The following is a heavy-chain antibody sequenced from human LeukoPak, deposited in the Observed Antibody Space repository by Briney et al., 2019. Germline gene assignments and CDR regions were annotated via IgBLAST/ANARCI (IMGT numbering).Heavy chain of an antibody. J-gene: IGHJ6*02. CDR3: ARDLVFFLYYYYGMDV. CDR1: GFTFSSYS. CDR2: ISSSSSTI. V-gene: IGHV3-48*01. Sequence: PGGSLRLSCAASGFTFSSYSMNWVRQAPGKGLEWVSYISSSSSTIYYADSVKGRFTISRDNSKNTLYLQMNSLRAEDTAVYYCARDLVFFLYYYYGMDVWGQGTTVTVSS. D-gene: IGHD3-3*01.